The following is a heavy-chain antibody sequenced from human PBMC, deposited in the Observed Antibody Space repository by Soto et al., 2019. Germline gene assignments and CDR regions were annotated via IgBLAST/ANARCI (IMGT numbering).Heavy chain of an antibody. V-gene: IGHV3-21*01. CDR3: ARSPGVGVRGAY. Sequence: PGGSLRLSCAGSGFTFSAYNINWVRQAPGKGLEWVSSISAGSLFIYQPDSMKGRFTISRDDARNSAYLHMSGLTAEDTAVYYCARSPGVGVRGAYWGAGTLLPVYS. CDR1: GFTFSAYN. CDR2: ISAGSLFI. J-gene: IGHJ4*02. D-gene: IGHD3-16*01.